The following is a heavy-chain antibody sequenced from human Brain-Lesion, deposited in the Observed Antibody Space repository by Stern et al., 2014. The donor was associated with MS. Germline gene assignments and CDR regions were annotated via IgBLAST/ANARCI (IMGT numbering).Heavy chain of an antibody. D-gene: IGHD1-26*01. CDR2: FDHEDGET. CDR1: GYTLTELS. Sequence: VQLVQSGAEVKKPGASVKVSCKVSGYTLTELSMHWVRQAPRKGLEWMGGFDHEDGETIYAQKFQGRVTMTEDTSTEPAYMELRSLRSEDTAVYYCATLSPGAGGNYYRHFDYWGQGTLVTVSS. V-gene: IGHV1-24*01. CDR3: ATLSPGAGGNYYRHFDY. J-gene: IGHJ4*02.